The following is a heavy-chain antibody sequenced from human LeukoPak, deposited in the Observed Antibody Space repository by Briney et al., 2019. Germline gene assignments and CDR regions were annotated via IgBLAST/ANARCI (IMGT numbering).Heavy chain of an antibody. Sequence: GGSLRLSCAASGFTFSSYPVSWVRQAPGRGLEWVSAITSSGGAYYIASVRGRFIVSRDNSRNTLYLQMNGLTAEDTAMYYCAKEDYRDHTTGFDSWGQGTLVTVSS. CDR3: AKEDYRDHTTGFDS. D-gene: IGHD4-17*01. J-gene: IGHJ5*01. CDR1: GFTFSSYP. V-gene: IGHV3-23*01. CDR2: ITSSGGA.